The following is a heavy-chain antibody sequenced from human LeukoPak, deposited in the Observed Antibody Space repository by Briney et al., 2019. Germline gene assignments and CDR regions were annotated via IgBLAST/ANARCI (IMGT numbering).Heavy chain of an antibody. D-gene: IGHD3-16*01. CDR2: ISTNSGGT. V-gene: IGHV1-2*02. Sequence: ASVTVSFKGSGNIFTDFYIHWVGQAPGQGREGMGWISTNSGGTNYTQKFQGRVIITRDTSITTLYMELSGLRSDDTAIFYCVGTWGYWGQGTLVTVSS. CDR1: GNIFTDFY. J-gene: IGHJ4*02. CDR3: VGTWGY.